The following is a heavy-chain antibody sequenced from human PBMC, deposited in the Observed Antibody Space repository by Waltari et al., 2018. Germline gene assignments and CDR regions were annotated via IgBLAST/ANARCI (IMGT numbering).Heavy chain of an antibody. CDR1: GFSLSTSGVG. J-gene: IGHJ4*02. Sequence: QITLKESGPTLVKPTQTLTLTCTFSGFSLSTSGVGVGWIRQPPGKPLEWLALIYWNDDKRYSPSLKSRLTITKDTSKNQVVITMTNMDPVDTATYYCAHSEGLIYDYVWGSYRGQSPSPHYFDYWGQGTLVTVSS. V-gene: IGHV2-5*01. CDR2: IYWNDDK. D-gene: IGHD3-16*02. CDR3: AHSEGLIYDYVWGSYRGQSPSPHYFDY.